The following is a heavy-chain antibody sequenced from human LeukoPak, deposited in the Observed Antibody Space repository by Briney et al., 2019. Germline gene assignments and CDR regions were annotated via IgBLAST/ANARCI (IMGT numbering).Heavy chain of an antibody. CDR1: GGSFSGYY. CDR2: INHSGST. V-gene: IGHV4-34*01. J-gene: IGHJ6*02. CDR3: ARGLDFWSGYYKNYGMDV. D-gene: IGHD3-3*01. Sequence: SETLSLTCAVYGGSFSGYYWSWIRQPPGKGPEWNGEINHSGSTNYNPSLKSRVTISVDTSKNQCSLKLSSVTAADTAVYYCARGLDFWSGYYKNYGMDVWGQGTTVTVSS.